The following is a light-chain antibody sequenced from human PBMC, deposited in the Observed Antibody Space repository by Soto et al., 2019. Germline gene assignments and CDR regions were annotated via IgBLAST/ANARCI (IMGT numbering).Light chain of an antibody. CDR3: GSYLTSSIV. V-gene: IGLV2-18*02. J-gene: IGLJ2*01. Sequence: QSVLTQPPSVSGSPGQSVTISCTGASSDVGVAWYQQPPGTAPKLLIYDVTNRPAGGPDRFSGSKSGNTASLTISGLQAGDEADYYCGSYLTSSIVFGGGTQLTVL. CDR2: DVT. CDR1: SSDVG.